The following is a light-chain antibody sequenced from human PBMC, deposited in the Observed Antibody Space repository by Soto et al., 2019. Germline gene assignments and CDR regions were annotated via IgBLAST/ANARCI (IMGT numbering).Light chain of an antibody. CDR1: QSISSW. V-gene: IGKV1-5*03. CDR3: QQYNDFFT. CDR2: KAS. Sequence: DIQMTQSPSTLSASVGERVTITCRASQSISSWLAWYQQKPGKAPNLLIYKASNLESGVPSRFSGTGSGTEFTLTISSLQPDDFATYYCQQYNDFFTFGGGTKVDIK. J-gene: IGKJ4*01.